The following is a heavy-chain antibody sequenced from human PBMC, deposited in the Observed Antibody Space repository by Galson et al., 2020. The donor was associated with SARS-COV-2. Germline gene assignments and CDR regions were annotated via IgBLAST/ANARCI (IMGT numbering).Heavy chain of an antibody. Sequence: ASVKVSCKASGYTFSSYGITWVRQAPGQGFEWMGWISAYTTKIHYAQKFQGRVTLTIDTSTSTVYMELRGLGSDDTAVYYCARDIGSAWDWGQGTLVTVSS. CDR3: ARDIGSAWD. D-gene: IGHD1-26*01. V-gene: IGHV1-18*01. CDR1: GYTFSSYG. J-gene: IGHJ4*02. CDR2: ISAYTTKI.